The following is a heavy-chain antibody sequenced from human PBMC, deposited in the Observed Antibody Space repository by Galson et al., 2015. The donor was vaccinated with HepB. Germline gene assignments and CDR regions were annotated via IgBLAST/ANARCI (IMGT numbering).Heavy chain of an antibody. J-gene: IGHJ3*02. Sequence: LSLTCAVYGGSFSGYYWSWIRQPPGKGLEWIGEINHSGSTDYNPSLKSRVTISVDTSKNQFSLKLSSVTAADTAVYYCARPITMIVLDAFDIWGQGTMVTVSS. CDR1: GGSFSGYY. CDR2: INHSGST. CDR3: ARPITMIVLDAFDI. D-gene: IGHD3-22*01. V-gene: IGHV4-34*01.